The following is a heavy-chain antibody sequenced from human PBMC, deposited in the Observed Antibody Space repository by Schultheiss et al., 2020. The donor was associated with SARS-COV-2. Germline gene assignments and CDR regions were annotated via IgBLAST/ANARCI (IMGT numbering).Heavy chain of an antibody. J-gene: IGHJ4*02. CDR1: GFPFSNYA. D-gene: IGHD2-2*01. Sequence: GGSLRLSCAASGFPFSNYAMTWIRQAPGKGLEGVAAISASAFSTYYADSVKGRFTISRDNAKNSLYLQMNSLRAEDTAVYYCARMVVPAASSPVDYWGQGTLVTVSS. CDR3: ARMVVPAASSPVDY. V-gene: IGHV3-23*01. CDR2: ISASAFST.